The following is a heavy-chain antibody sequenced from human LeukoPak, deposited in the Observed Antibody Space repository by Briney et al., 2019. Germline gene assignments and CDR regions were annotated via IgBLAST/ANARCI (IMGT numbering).Heavy chain of an antibody. D-gene: IGHD3-10*01. CDR3: ARGGGTMVRGVIIAHDY. CDR2: INHSGST. V-gene: IGHV4-34*01. J-gene: IGHJ4*02. CDR1: GESFSGYY. Sequence: KPSETLSLTCAVYGESFSGYYWSWIRQPPGKGLEWIGEINHSGSTNYNPSLKSRVTISVDTSKNQFSLKLSSVTAADTAVYYCARGGGTMVRGVIIAHDYWGQGTLVTVSS.